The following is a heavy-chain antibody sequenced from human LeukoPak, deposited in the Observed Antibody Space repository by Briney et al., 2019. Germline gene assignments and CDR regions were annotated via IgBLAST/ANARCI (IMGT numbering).Heavy chain of an antibody. CDR2: ISSSSSYI. V-gene: IGHV3-21*01. D-gene: IGHD6-13*01. CDR3: ARDYSSSWLFDP. CDR1: GFTFSSYS. Sequence: GGSLRLSCAASGFTFSSYSTNWVRQAPGKGLEWASSISSSSSYIYYADSVKGRFTISRDNAKNSLYLQMNSLRAEDTAVYYCARDYSSSWLFDPWGQGTLVTVSS. J-gene: IGHJ5*02.